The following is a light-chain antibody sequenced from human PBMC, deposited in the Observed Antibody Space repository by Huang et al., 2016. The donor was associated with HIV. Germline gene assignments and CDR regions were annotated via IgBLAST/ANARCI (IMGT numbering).Light chain of an antibody. Sequence: EIVMTQSPATLSVSPGERATLSCRASQSVDSNLAWYQLKPDEAPRRGIYAASTRATGIPPRFSGSGSGTEFTLTITSLQSEDFAVYCCQQYYNWPPRYTFGQGTKLEIK. V-gene: IGKV3-15*01. CDR1: QSVDSN. J-gene: IGKJ2*01. CDR3: QQYYNWPPRYT. CDR2: AAS.